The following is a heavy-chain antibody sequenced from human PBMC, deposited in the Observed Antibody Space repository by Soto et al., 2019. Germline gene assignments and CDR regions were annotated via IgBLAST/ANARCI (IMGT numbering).Heavy chain of an antibody. Sequence: QVQLQQWGAGLLKPSETLSLTCAVYGGSFSGYYWSWIRQPPGKGLEWIGEINHSGSTNYNPSLMSRVTISVDTSKNQFALKLTSVTAADTAVYYCASEGYCSSTSCYTGCSSSWGQGTLVTVSS. CDR1: GGSFSGYY. D-gene: IGHD2-2*02. CDR2: INHSGST. V-gene: IGHV4-34*01. J-gene: IGHJ4*02. CDR3: ASEGYCSSTSCYTGCSSS.